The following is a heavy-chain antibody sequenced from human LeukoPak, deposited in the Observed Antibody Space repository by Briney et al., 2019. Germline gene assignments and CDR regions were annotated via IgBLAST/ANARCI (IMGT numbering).Heavy chain of an antibody. V-gene: IGHV3-30*18. Sequence: GRSLTLSCATSGLTFSNYGMHWVRQAPGKGLEWVAVISSDETNIRYGDSVRGRFTVSRDNAKNTVYLQMNSLGADDTAVYYCAKDPYRVVFATGNYLDPWGQGTLVTVSS. CDR3: AKDPYRVVFATGNYLDP. D-gene: IGHD2-15*01. CDR1: GLTFSNYG. J-gene: IGHJ5*02. CDR2: ISSDETNI.